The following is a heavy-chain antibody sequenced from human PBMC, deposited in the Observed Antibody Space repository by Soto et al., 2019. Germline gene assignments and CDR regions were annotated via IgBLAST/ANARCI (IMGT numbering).Heavy chain of an antibody. V-gene: IGHV3-33*01. CDR3: ARDRLVPYGYGMDV. D-gene: IGHD2-2*01. CDR2: IWFDGSKK. J-gene: IGHJ6*02. CDR1: GLTFRSYG. Sequence: QMQLVESGGGVVQPGRSLRLSCAASGLTFRSYGIHWVRQAPGKGLEWVALIWFDGSKKNDVDSLKGRFSVSRDKSKNTLYLQMNSLIVQDTAVYYCARDRLVPYGYGMDVWGQGTTVTVSS.